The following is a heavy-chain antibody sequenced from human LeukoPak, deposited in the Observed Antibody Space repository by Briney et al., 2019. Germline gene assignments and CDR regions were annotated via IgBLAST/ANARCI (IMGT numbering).Heavy chain of an antibody. J-gene: IGHJ4*02. Sequence: GGSLSLSCAASGFTVSSNDMSWVRRAPGKGLEWVSVIYSGGSTYYADSVKGRFTISRDNSKNTLYLQMNSLRAEDTAVYYCARDIAAAGYFDYWGQGTLVTVSS. CDR3: ARDIAAAGYFDY. D-gene: IGHD6-13*01. CDR1: GFTVSSND. CDR2: IYSGGST. V-gene: IGHV3-53*01.